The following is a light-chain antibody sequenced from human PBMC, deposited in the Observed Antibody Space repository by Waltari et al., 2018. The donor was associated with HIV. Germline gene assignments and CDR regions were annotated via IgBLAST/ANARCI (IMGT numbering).Light chain of an antibody. J-gene: IGKJ2*01. CDR2: LGS. V-gene: IGKV2-28*01. CDR3: MQALQTDYT. Sequence: DIVMTQSPLSLPVTPGEPASISCRSSQILLHTNGYNYLDCYLQKPGQSPQLLIYLGSNRASGVPERFSGSGSGTDFTLKISRVEAEDVGVYYCMQALQTDYTFGQGTKVEIK. CDR1: QILLHTNGYNY.